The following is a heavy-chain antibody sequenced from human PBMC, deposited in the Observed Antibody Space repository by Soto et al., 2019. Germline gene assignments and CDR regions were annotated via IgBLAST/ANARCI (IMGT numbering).Heavy chain of an antibody. CDR1: GYSFTDYW. Sequence: PGESLKISCETSGYSFTDYWIGWVRQMPGKGLEWVGIIYPGDSQARYSPSFQGQVTMSADKSITAAYLQWSSLKASDTATYYCASQGCSYGLSVRLDVWGQRTKVTVSS. CDR3: ASQGCSYGLSVRLDV. CDR2: IYPGDSQA. D-gene: IGHD5-18*01. J-gene: IGHJ6*02. V-gene: IGHV5-51*01.